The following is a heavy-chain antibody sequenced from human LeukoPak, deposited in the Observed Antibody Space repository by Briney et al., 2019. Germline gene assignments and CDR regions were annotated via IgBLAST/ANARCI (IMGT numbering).Heavy chain of an antibody. V-gene: IGHV3-48*03. J-gene: IGHJ6*02. D-gene: IGHD3-3*01. CDR3: GAGFLEWLLYDYYYGMDV. CDR1: GFTFSSYE. CDR2: ISSSGSTI. Sequence: GGSLRLSCAASGFTFSSYEMNWVRQATGKGLEWVSYISSSGSTIYYADSVKGRFTISRDNAKNSLYLQMNSLRAEDTAVYYCGAGFLEWLLYDYYYGMDVWGQGTTVTVSS.